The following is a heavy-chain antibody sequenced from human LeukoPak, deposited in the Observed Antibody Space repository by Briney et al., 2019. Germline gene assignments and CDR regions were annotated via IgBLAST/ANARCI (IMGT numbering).Heavy chain of an antibody. V-gene: IGHV1-18*01. D-gene: IGHD3-22*01. Sequence: ASVKVSCKASGYTFTSYGISWVRQAPGQGLEWMGWISAYNGNTNYAQKLQGRVTMTTDTSTSTAYMELRSLRSDDTAVYYCARLEMYYYDSSGYYFDYWGQGTLVTVSS. J-gene: IGHJ4*02. CDR1: GYTFTSYG. CDR3: ARLEMYYYDSSGYYFDY. CDR2: ISAYNGNT.